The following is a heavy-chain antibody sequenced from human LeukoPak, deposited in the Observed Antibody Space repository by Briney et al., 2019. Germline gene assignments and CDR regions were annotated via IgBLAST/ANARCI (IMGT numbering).Heavy chain of an antibody. Sequence: PSETLSLTCTVSGGSISSYYWSWIRQPPGKGLEWIGYIYYSGSTNYNPSLKSRVTISVDTSKNQFSLKLSSVTAADTAVYYCARGSPYSNYYDSSGYSKTYNWFDPWGQGTLVTVSS. CDR2: IYYSGST. CDR3: ARGSPYSNYYDSSGYSKTYNWFDP. J-gene: IGHJ5*02. CDR1: GGSISSYY. D-gene: IGHD3-22*01. V-gene: IGHV4-59*01.